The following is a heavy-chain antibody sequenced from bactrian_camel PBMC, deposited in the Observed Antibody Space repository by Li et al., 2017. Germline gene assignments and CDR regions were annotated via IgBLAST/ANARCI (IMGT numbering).Heavy chain of an antibody. CDR2: ISRGGDYQ. J-gene: IGHJ4*01. V-gene: IGHV3S54*01. CDR3: AARRYSWGLDPARYNY. D-gene: IGHD5*01. Sequence: HVQLVESGGGLVQTGGSLRLSCTASGSTSRRYAMVWFRQAPGKQREAVASISRGGDYQYYADSVKGRFTISIDNAKNTLYLQMNSLRAGDTAVYCCAARRYSWGLDPARYNYWGQGTQVTVS. CDR1: GSTSRRYA.